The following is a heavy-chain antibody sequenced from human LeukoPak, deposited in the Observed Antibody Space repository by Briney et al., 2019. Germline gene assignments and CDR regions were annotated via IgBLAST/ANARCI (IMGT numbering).Heavy chain of an antibody. V-gene: IGHV3-11*04. CDR3: ARSSVSGSYAFDY. J-gene: IGHJ4*02. Sequence: GGSLRLSCAASGLRFSDYYVSWIRQAPGKGLQWVSYISSGGDIMHYADSVKGRFTSSRDNAKNSLYLQMNSLRAEDTAVYYCARSSVSGSYAFDYWGQGTLVTVSS. CDR2: ISSGGDIM. D-gene: IGHD1-26*01. CDR1: GLRFSDYY.